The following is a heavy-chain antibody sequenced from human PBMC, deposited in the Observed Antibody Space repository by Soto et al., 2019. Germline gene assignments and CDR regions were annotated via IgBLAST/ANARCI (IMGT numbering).Heavy chain of an antibody. CDR3: ARGHADVWSGYHVFDP. V-gene: IGHV1-3*04. J-gene: IGHJ5*02. CDR2: MYTGTGNT. CDR1: GYIFTTTA. Sequence: ASVKVSCKASGYIFTTTAISWVRQAPGQRLEWMGWMYTGTGNTKYSEKFQGRVTISRDTSASTAYLELSSLRSEDTAVYYCARGHADVWSGYHVFDPWGQGTLVTVSS. D-gene: IGHD3-3*01.